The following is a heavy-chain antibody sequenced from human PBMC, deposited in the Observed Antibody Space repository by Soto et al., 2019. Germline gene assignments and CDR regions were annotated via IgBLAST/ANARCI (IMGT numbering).Heavy chain of an antibody. V-gene: IGHV4-4*07. CDR3: ARDVTTYCGGDCYSYYFDY. D-gene: IGHD2-21*02. CDR2: IYTSGST. Sequence: SETLSLTCTVSGGSISSYYWIWIRQPAGKGLEWIGRIYTSGSTNYNPSLKSRVTMSVDTSKNQFSLKLSSVTAADTAVYYCARDVTTYCGGDCYSYYFDYWGQGTLVTVSS. J-gene: IGHJ4*02. CDR1: GGSISSYY.